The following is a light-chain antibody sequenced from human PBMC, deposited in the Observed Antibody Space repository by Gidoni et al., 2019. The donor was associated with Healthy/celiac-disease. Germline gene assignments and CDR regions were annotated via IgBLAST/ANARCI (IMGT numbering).Light chain of an antibody. Sequence: DIQMTQSPSSLSASVGDRVTITCRSSQTISSYLNWYQQKPGKAPKLLIYAASSWQSGVPARFSGSGSGTDFTLNISSLQPEDFATYYCKQSYSTPPTFGQGTKLEIK. CDR2: AAS. J-gene: IGKJ2*01. V-gene: IGKV1-39*01. CDR3: KQSYSTPPT. CDR1: QTISSY.